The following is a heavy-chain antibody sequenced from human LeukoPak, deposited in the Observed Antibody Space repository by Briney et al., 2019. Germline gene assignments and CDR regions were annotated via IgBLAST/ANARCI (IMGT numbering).Heavy chain of an antibody. CDR3: AKARLGTYSSSWYVGY. J-gene: IGHJ4*02. V-gene: IGHV3-7*01. CDR2: IKQDGSDK. D-gene: IGHD6-13*01. Sequence: GGSLRLSCAASGFTFSSYWMTWVRQAPGKGLEWVANIKQDGSDKFYVDSVKGRFTISRDNAKNSLYLQMNSLRAEDTAVYYCAKARLGTYSSSWYVGYWGQGTLVTVSS. CDR1: GFTFSSYW.